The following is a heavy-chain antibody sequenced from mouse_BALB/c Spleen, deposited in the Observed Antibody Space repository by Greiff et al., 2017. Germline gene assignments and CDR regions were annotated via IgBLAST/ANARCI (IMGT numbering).Heavy chain of an antibody. CDR1: GFNIKDTY. CDR3: ARGGYYGSSGAMDY. Sequence: EVKLQESGAELVKPGASVKLSCTASGFNIKDTYMHWVKQRPEQGLEWIGRIDPANGNTKYDPKFQGKATITADTSSNTAYLQLSSLTSEDTAVYYCARGGYYGSSGAMDYWGQGTSVTVSS. D-gene: IGHD1-1*01. CDR2: IDPANGNT. J-gene: IGHJ4*01. V-gene: IGHV14-3*02.